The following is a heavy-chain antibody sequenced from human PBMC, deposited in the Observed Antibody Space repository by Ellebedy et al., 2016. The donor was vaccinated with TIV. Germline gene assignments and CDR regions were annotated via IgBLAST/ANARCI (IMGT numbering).Heavy chain of an antibody. CDR2: INPSGGST. Sequence: ASVKVSCKASGYTFTNYYMHWVRQAPGQGLEWMGIINPSGGSTSYAQKFQGRVTMTKDTSTSTVYMELSSLRSEDTAVYYCAREVARPLHHHLSGATDAFDIWGQGTMVTVSS. J-gene: IGHJ3*02. V-gene: IGHV1-46*01. CDR3: AREVARPLHHHLSGATDAFDI. CDR1: GYTFTNYY. D-gene: IGHD4/OR15-4a*01.